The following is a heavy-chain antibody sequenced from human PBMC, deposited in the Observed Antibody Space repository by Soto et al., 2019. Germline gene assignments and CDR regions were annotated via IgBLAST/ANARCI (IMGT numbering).Heavy chain of an antibody. Sequence: AASVKVSCKASGDTLSRYGVSWVRQVPGKGLEWMGGTTAILGTRDYAQKFQGRMTITSDESTTTSYMELNSLTSDDTAVYYCAAGDSSDTGDHWGQGTLVTVSS. CDR3: AAGDSSDTGDH. CDR1: GDTLSRYG. V-gene: IGHV1-69*13. D-gene: IGHD5-18*01. J-gene: IGHJ4*02. CDR2: TTAILGTR.